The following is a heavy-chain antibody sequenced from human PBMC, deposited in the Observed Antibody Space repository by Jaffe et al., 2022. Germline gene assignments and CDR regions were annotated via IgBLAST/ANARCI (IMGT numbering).Heavy chain of an antibody. V-gene: IGHV5-51*01. CDR2: IHPGDSDT. J-gene: IGHJ4*02. D-gene: IGHD3-22*01. Sequence: EVQLVQSGAEVKKPGESLKISCKGSGYRFTNYWIGWVRQMPGKGLEWMGVIHPGDSDTRYSPSFQGQVSISADKSISTAFLQWSSLKASDTAMYYCVRHPSGYYYSDYWGQGTLVTVSS. CDR3: VRHPSGYYYSDY. CDR1: GYRFTNYW.